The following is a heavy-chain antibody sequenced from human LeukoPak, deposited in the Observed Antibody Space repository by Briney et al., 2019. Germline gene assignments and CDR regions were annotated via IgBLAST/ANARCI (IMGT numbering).Heavy chain of an antibody. CDR1: GFTFSSYA. J-gene: IGHJ4*02. V-gene: IGHV3-30-3*01. Sequence: GGSLRLSCAASGFTFSSYAMHWVRQAPGKGLEWVAVISYDGSNKYYADSVKGRFTISRDNSKNTLYLQMNSLRAEDTAVNYCARAWGYGDRLDYWGQGTLVTVSS. CDR3: ARAWGYGDRLDY. CDR2: ISYDGSNK. D-gene: IGHD4-17*01.